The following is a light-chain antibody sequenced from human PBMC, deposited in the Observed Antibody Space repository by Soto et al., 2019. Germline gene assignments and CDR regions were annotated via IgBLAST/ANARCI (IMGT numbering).Light chain of an antibody. CDR1: SSNIGAGYD. V-gene: IGLV1-40*01. Sequence: QSVLTQPPSVSGAPXQRVTIXCTGSSSNIGAGYDVHWYQQLPGTAPKLLIYGNSNRPSGVPDRFSGSKSGTSASLAITGLQAEDEADYYCQSYDSSLSGYVFGTGTKVTVL. CDR3: QSYDSSLSGYV. J-gene: IGLJ1*01. CDR2: GNS.